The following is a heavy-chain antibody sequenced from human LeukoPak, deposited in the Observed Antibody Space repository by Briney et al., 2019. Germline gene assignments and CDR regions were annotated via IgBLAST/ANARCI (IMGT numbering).Heavy chain of an antibody. CDR1: GGTISNYY. CDR2: IDYSGST. CDR3: ARDGAGGSGSSLDF. Sequence: SETLSLTCTVSGGTISNYYWSWIRQPPGKGLEWIAYIDYSGSTNYNPSLKSRVTISVDASRNQFSLNLSSVTAADTAVYYCARDGAGGSGSSLDFWGQGTLVTVSS. J-gene: IGHJ4*02. V-gene: IGHV4-59*01. D-gene: IGHD3-10*01.